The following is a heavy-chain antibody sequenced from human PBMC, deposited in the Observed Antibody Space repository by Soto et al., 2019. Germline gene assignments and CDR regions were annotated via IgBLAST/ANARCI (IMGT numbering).Heavy chain of an antibody. CDR1: GYTFTSYA. CDR2: INAGNGNT. Sequence: ASVKVSCKASGYTFTSYAMHWVRQAPGQRFEWMGWINAGNGNTKYSQKFQGRVTITRDTSASTAYMELSSLRSEDTAVYYCARTPLWFGELLAYYFEYWGQGTLVTVSS. CDR3: ARTPLWFGELLAYYFEY. D-gene: IGHD3-10*01. V-gene: IGHV1-3*01. J-gene: IGHJ4*02.